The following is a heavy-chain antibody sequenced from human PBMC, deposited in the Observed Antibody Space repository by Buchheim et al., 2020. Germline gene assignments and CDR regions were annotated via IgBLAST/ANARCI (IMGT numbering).Heavy chain of an antibody. CDR2: VSGSGGST. CDR3: AKDGDTAMAQIDY. Sequence: EVQLLESGGTLVQPGGSLRLSCEASGLPLSNYAVTWVRQTPGKGLEWVSAVSGSGGSTYYADSVKGRFTISRDNSKNTLYLQMSSLRAEDTAVYYCAKDGDTAMAQIDYWGQGTL. J-gene: IGHJ4*02. CDR1: GLPLSNYA. V-gene: IGHV3-23*01. D-gene: IGHD5-18*01.